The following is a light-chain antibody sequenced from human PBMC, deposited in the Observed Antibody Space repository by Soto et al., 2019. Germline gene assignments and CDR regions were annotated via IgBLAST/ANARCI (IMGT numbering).Light chain of an antibody. CDR1: SSNIGSNY. J-gene: IGLJ1*01. V-gene: IGLV1-47*01. CDR2: RDV. CDR3: ASWDDSLSGSYV. Sequence: QSLLTQPPSASGTPGQRVTISCSGSSSNIGSNYVYWYQQLPGTAPKLLMYRDVKRPSGVPDRFSGSKSGTSASLAISGLRSEDEADYYCASWDDSLSGSYVFGTGTKVTVL.